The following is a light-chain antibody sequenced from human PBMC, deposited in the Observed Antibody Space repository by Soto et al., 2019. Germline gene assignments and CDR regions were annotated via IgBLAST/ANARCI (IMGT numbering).Light chain of an antibody. CDR1: QGISSW. J-gene: IGKJ3*01. V-gene: IGKV1-12*01. CDR3: QQANSFPFT. Sequence: DIQMTQSPSSVSASVGDRVTITCRASQGISSWLAWYQQKPGKAPKGLIYAASTLQSGVPLRFXXXXXXTDXTXXISXXQPXXFATYYCQQANSFPFTFGPGTKVDIK. CDR2: AAS.